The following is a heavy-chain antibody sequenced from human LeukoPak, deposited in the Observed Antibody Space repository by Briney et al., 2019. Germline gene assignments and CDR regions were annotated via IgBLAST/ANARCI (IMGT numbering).Heavy chain of an antibody. CDR3: ASRRITGFNFDY. Sequence: PSETLSLTCTVSGGSISSSSYYWGWIRQPPGKGLEWIGSIYYSGSTYYNPSLKSRVTISVDTSKNQFSLKLSSVTAADTAVYYCASRRITGFNFDYWGQGTLVTVSS. V-gene: IGHV4-39*07. J-gene: IGHJ4*02. D-gene: IGHD1-20*01. CDR1: GGSISSSSYY. CDR2: IYYSGST.